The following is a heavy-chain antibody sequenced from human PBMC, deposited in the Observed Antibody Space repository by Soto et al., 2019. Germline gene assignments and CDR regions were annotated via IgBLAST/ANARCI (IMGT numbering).Heavy chain of an antibody. V-gene: IGHV4-31*03. Sequence: KPSATLSLTCTVSGGSISSGSYYWGWVRQHPGKGLEWIGHISYSWNTYYNPSLNGRLIISLDTSKNQFSLRLSSVTAADTAVYYCVTDWAGTKTLYCLDVWGQGTTVTVSS. CDR2: ISYSWNT. D-gene: IGHD6-19*01. CDR1: GGSISSGSYY. J-gene: IGHJ6*02. CDR3: VTDWAGTKTLYCLDV.